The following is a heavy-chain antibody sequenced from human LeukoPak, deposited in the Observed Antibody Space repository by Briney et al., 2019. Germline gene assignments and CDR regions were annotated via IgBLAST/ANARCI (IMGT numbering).Heavy chain of an antibody. CDR1: GYTFTGYY. CDR3: ARAQWELGGDYFDY. CDR2: INPNSGGT. V-gene: IGHV1-2*02. J-gene: IGHJ4*02. Sequence: GASVKVSCKASGYTFTGYYMHWVRQAPGQGLEWMGWINPNSGGTNYAQKFQGRVTMTRDTSISTAYMELSRLRSDDTAVYYCARAQWELGGDYFDYWGQGTLVTVSS. D-gene: IGHD1-26*01.